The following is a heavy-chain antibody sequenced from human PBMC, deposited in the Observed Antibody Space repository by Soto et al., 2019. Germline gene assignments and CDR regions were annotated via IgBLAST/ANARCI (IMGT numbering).Heavy chain of an antibody. CDR1: GFTFSSFA. Sequence: PGGSLRLSCAASGFTFSSFAMSWVRQAPGKGLEWVSTINKSGGSTYYADSVKGRFTISRDNSKNMLFLQINGLRAEDTAVYYCAKDPPTTGPTFDYWGRGTLVTASS. CDR2: INKSGGST. J-gene: IGHJ4*02. CDR3: AKDPPTTGPTFDY. D-gene: IGHD1-1*01. V-gene: IGHV3-23*01.